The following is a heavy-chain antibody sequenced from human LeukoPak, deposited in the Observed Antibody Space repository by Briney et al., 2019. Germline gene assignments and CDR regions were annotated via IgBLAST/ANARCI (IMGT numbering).Heavy chain of an antibody. Sequence: GGSLRLSCAASGFTFSSYGMHWVRQAPGKGLEWVAVIWYDGSNKYYADSEKGRFTISRDNSRNTLYLQMSSLRPEDTAVYYCTKWSGFGDDWGQGTLVTVSS. V-gene: IGHV3-33*06. CDR1: GFTFSSYG. J-gene: IGHJ4*02. CDR3: TKWSGFGDD. D-gene: IGHD3-10*01. CDR2: IWYDGSNK.